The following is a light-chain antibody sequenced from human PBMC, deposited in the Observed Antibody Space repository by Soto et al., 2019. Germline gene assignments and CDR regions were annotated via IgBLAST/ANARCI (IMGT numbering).Light chain of an antibody. V-gene: IGKV1-39*01. CDR2: AAS. Sequence: DIQMTQSPSSLSASVGDRVTITCRASQSISSYLNWYQQKPGTAPKLLIYAASSLQSGVPSRFSGSGSGTDLTPTISSLQPEDFATYYCQQSYSTPHTFGQGTKLEIK. CDR1: QSISSY. J-gene: IGKJ2*01. CDR3: QQSYSTPHT.